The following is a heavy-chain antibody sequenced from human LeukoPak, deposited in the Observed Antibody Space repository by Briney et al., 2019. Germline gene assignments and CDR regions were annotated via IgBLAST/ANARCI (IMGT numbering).Heavy chain of an antibody. V-gene: IGHV1-18*01. CDR2: ISAYNGNT. J-gene: IGHJ4*02. D-gene: IGHD3-10*01. Sequence: GASVTVSCTASGYTFTSYGISWVRQAPGQGLEWMGWISAYNGNTNYAQKLQGRVTMTTDTSTSTAYMELRSLRSDDTAVYYCARPYMVRGVIIPLGYWGQGTLVTVSS. CDR1: GYTFTSYG. CDR3: ARPYMVRGVIIPLGY.